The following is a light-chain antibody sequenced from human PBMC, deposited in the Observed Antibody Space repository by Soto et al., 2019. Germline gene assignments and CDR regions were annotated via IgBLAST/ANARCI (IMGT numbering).Light chain of an antibody. CDR1: QSVSSSY. CDR2: GAS. V-gene: IGKV3-20*01. Sequence: EIVLTQSPGTLSLSPGERATLSCRASQSVSSSYLAWYQQSPGQAPRLLVYGASSRATGIPDRFSGSGSGTDFTLTISRREPEDFAVYYCQQYGSSPPATFGQGTKLEIK. CDR3: QQYGSSPPAT. J-gene: IGKJ2*01.